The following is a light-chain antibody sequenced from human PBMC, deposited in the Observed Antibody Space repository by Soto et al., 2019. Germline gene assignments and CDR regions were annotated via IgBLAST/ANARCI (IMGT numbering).Light chain of an antibody. CDR2: GAS. CDR3: QQYNNWPPWT. Sequence: EIVLTQSPHTLSLSPGERATLSFRASQSVSSYLAWYQQKPGQAPRLLIYGASNRATGIPARFSGSGSGTDFTLTISSLEPEDFAVYYCQQYNNWPPWTFGQGTKVDIK. CDR1: QSVSSY. V-gene: IGKV3-11*01. J-gene: IGKJ1*01.